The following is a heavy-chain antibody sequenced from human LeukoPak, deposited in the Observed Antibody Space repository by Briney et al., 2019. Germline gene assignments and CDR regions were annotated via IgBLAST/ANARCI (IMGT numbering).Heavy chain of an antibody. Sequence: ASVKVSCKASGYRFTGYYIHWVRQAPGQGLEWMGRINPNSGGTNYAQKFQGRVTLTTDTSISTAYMELSRLRSDDTAVYYCARGIAQNGFDPWGQGTLVTVSS. CDR2: INPNSGGT. CDR3: ARGIAQNGFDP. V-gene: IGHV1-2*06. CDR1: GYRFTGYY. J-gene: IGHJ5*02. D-gene: IGHD6-13*01.